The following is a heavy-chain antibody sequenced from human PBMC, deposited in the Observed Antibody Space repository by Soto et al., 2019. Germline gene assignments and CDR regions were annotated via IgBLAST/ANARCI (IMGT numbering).Heavy chain of an antibody. CDR3: ARGGGYYYMDV. J-gene: IGHJ6*03. Sequence: SETLSLTCVVYGGSFTGYYWSWVRQPPGKGLEWIGEINHSGGTNYNPSLKSRVTISVDTSESQFSLKLNSVTAADTAVYYCARGGGYYYMDVWDNGTTVTVSS. CDR2: INHSGGT. D-gene: IGHD2-15*01. V-gene: IGHV4-34*01. CDR1: GGSFTGYY.